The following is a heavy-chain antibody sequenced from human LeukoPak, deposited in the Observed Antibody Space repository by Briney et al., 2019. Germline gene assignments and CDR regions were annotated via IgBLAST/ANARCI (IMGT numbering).Heavy chain of an antibody. J-gene: IGHJ4*02. Sequence: PGGSLRLSCAASGFTVSSNYMSWVRQAPGKGLEWVSVIYSGGSTYYADSVKGRFTISRENSKNTLYLQMNSLRAEDTAVYYCAKSPFPFAATRYYFDYWGQGTLVTVSS. CDR3: AKSPFPFAATRYYFDY. D-gene: IGHD2-15*01. CDR1: GFTVSSNY. CDR2: IYSGGST. V-gene: IGHV3-53*01.